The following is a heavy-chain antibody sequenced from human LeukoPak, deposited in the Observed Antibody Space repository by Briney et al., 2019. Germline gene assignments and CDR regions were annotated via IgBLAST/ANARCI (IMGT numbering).Heavy chain of an antibody. D-gene: IGHD2-2*01. J-gene: IGHJ4*02. Sequence: PGGSLRLSCAASGFSFSNYAMSWVRQAPGKGLEWVSAISGSGGTTNYADSVKGRFTISRDNSKNTLYLQMNGLRAEDTAVYYCARGQFCSSTSCYVDPFHYWGQGNLVTVSS. CDR1: GFSFSNYA. V-gene: IGHV3-23*01. CDR3: ARGQFCSSTSCYVDPFHY. CDR2: ISGSGGTT.